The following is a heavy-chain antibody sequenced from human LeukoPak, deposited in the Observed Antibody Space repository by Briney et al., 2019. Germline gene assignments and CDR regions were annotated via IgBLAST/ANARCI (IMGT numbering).Heavy chain of an antibody. Sequence: GGSLRLPCAASGFTFSTYWMSWVRQAPGKGLEWVANIKQDGNEKYYVDSVKGRFTISRDNPKNSLYLQMNSLRAEDTAVYYCARDFNDYGDYYFDYWGQGTLVTVSS. V-gene: IGHV3-7*01. CDR1: GFTFSTYW. D-gene: IGHD4-17*01. CDR2: IKQDGNEK. J-gene: IGHJ4*02. CDR3: ARDFNDYGDYYFDY.